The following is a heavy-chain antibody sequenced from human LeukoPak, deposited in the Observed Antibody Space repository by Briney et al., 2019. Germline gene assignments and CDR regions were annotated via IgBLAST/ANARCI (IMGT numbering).Heavy chain of an antibody. J-gene: IGHJ4*02. CDR1: GFTFSNYG. Sequence: PGTSLRLSCAASGFTFSNYGMHWARQAPGKGLEWVAVIWHDGSNEYYADSVRGRFTISRDNSKNTLYLQMNSLRAEDTGVYYCAKDRETTASGTFDYWGQGTLVTVSS. CDR2: IWHDGSNE. CDR3: AKDRETTASGTFDY. D-gene: IGHD6-13*01. V-gene: IGHV3-33*06.